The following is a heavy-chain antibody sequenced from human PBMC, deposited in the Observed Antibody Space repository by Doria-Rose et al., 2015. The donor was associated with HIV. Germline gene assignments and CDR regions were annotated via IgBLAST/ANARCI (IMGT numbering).Heavy chain of an antibody. CDR3: ARIKSSRWYHKYYFDF. CDR1: GVSLSSPGMG. CDR2: IFSDDER. V-gene: IGHV2-26*01. D-gene: IGHD6-13*01. Sequence: QVILKESSPVLVKPSETLTLTCTVSGVSLSSPGMGVSWIRQPPGKALEWLANIFSDDERSYKTSLKSRLTISRGTSKSQVVLTMTDMDPVDTATYYCARIKSSRWYHKYYFDFWGQGTLVIVSA. J-gene: IGHJ4*02.